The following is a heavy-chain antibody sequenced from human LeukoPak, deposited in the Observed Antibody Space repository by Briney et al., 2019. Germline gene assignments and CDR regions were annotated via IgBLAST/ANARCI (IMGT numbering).Heavy chain of an antibody. D-gene: IGHD6-13*01. Sequence: GGSLRLSCAASGFTVSSNYMSWVRQAPGKGLEWVSVIYSGGSTYYADSVKGRFTISRDNARNTLYLQMNSLRAEDTAVYYCARGGSGIAAAGDNWFDPWGQGTLVTVSS. CDR1: GFTVSSNY. CDR2: IYSGGST. J-gene: IGHJ5*02. V-gene: IGHV3-66*01. CDR3: ARGGSGIAAAGDNWFDP.